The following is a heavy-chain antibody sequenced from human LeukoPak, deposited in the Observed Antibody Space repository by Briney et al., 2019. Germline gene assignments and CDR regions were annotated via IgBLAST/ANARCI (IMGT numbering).Heavy chain of an antibody. D-gene: IGHD1/OR15-1a*01. CDR2: ISAYNGNT. V-gene: IGHV1-18*01. CDR3: ARSRNNNYFDY. CDR1: GYTFTSYA. Sequence: ASVKVSCKASGYTFTSYAMNWVRQAPGQGLEWMGWISAYNGNTNYAQKLQGRVTMTTDTSTSTAYMELRSLRSDDTAVYYCARSRNNNYFDYWGQGTLVTVSS. J-gene: IGHJ4*02.